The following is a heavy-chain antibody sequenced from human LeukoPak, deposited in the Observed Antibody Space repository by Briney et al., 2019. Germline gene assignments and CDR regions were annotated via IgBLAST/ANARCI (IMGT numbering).Heavy chain of an antibody. CDR1: GFTFSSYS. CDR2: IISMISYI. CDR3: ARVPSDYVDYVWDY. Sequence: PRGSLRLSCAASGFTFSSYSMNWVRQAPGKGLGWVSSIISMISYIYYADSVKGRFTISRDNAKKSLYLQMNSLRAEDTAVYYCARVPSDYVDYVWDYWGQGTLVTVSS. J-gene: IGHJ4*02. V-gene: IGHV3-21*01. D-gene: IGHD4-17*01.